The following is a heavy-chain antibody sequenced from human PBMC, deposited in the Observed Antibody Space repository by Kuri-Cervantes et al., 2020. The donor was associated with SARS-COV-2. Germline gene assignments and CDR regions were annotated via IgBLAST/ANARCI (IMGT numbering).Heavy chain of an antibody. V-gene: IGHV4-4*07. CDR3: ARSRDGYSYNY. CDR2: VYPSGGT. D-gene: IGHD5-24*01. J-gene: IGHJ4*02. CDR1: GYSISSGYY. Sequence: ESLKISCAVSGYSISSGYYWSWIRQPAGKGLEWIGRVYPSGGTNNNPSLKRRVTMSVDTSKNQFSLKLTSVTAADTAVYYCARSRDGYSYNYWGQGTLVTVSS.